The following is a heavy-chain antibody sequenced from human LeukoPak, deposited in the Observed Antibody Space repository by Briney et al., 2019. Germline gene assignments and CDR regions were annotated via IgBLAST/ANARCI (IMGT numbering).Heavy chain of an antibody. D-gene: IGHD2-2*02. CDR3: ARDFPYCSSTSCYNNWFDP. V-gene: IGHV3-30*03. J-gene: IGHJ5*02. CDR1: GFTFSSYG. CDR2: ISYDGSNK. Sequence: GGSLRLSCAASGFTFSSYGMHWVRQAPGRGLEWVAVISYDGSNKYYADSVKGRFTISRDNAKNSLYLQMNSLRAEDTAVYYCARDFPYCSSTSCYNNWFDPWGQGTLVTVSS.